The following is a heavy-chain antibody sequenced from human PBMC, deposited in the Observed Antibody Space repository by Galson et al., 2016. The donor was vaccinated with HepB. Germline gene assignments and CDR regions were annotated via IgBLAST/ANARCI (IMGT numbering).Heavy chain of an antibody. D-gene: IGHD2-8*02. V-gene: IGHV1-18*01. CDR2: ISAYNGNT. J-gene: IGHJ4*02. Sequence: SVKVSCKASGDTFTNYGISWVRQAPGQGLEWMGWISAYNGNTNYEQKFQGRVTMTTDPSTTTAYMNLRSLGSDDTAVYFCARDFCTGVSCNHALGHWGQGTLVTVSS. CDR1: GDTFTNYG. CDR3: ARDFCTGVSCNHALGH.